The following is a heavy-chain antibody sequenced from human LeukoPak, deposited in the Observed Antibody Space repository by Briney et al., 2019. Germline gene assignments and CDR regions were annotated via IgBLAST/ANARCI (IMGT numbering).Heavy chain of an antibody. CDR3: ASRRYYDSTSYFPY. J-gene: IGHJ1*01. D-gene: IGHD3-22*01. V-gene: IGHV4-4*02. CDR1: GGSISSDNW. CDR2: IYQRGSP. Sequence: SETLSLTCTVAGGSISSDNWWSWIRQPPGKGLEWIGEIYQRGSPNYNPSLKSRVTISIDKSKNQFSLKLNSVSAADTAVYYCASRRYYDSTSYFPYWGQGTLVTVSS.